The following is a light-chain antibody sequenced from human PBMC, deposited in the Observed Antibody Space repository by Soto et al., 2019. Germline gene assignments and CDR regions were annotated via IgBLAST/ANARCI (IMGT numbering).Light chain of an antibody. V-gene: IGKV3-20*01. CDR1: QSGSSSTY. Sequence: EIVLTQSPGTLSLSPGERATLSCRASQSGSSSTYLAWYQQKPGQAPRLLIYVESSRATGIPDRCSGSGSGTDVTLTISRREPDDFAVYYCHQYGSSPSYTFGQGTKLEIK. CDR3: HQYGSSPSYT. CDR2: VES. J-gene: IGKJ2*01.